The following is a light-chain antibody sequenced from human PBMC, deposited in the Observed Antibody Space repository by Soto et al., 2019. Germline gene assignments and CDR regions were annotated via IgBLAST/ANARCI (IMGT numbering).Light chain of an antibody. Sequence: QPVLAQSPSASASLGASVKLTCTLSSGPSSYAIAWHQQQPEKGPRYLMKLNSDGSHSKGDGIPDRFSGSSSGAERYLTISSRQSEDEADYYCQTWGTGIHVFGTGTKVTVL. CDR2: LNSDGSH. J-gene: IGLJ1*01. V-gene: IGLV4-69*01. CDR1: SGPSSYA. CDR3: QTWGTGIHV.